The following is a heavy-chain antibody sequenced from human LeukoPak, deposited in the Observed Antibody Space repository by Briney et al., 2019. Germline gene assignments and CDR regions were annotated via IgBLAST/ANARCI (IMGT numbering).Heavy chain of an antibody. V-gene: IGHV4-39*07. Sequence: SETLSLTCTVSGGSISSSSYYWGWIRQPPGKGLEWIGSIYYSGSTYYNPSLKSRVTISVDTSKNQFSLKLSSVTAADTAVYYCAREGIVGASPIGYWGQGTLVTVSS. CDR1: GGSISSSSYY. J-gene: IGHJ4*02. CDR2: IYYSGST. D-gene: IGHD1-26*01. CDR3: AREGIVGASPIGY.